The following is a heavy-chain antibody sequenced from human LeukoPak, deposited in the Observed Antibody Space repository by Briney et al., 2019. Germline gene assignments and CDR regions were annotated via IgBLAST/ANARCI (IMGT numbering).Heavy chain of an antibody. V-gene: IGHV3-48*03. Sequence: GGSLGLSCAASGFTFSSYEMNWVRQAPGKGLEWVSYISSSGSTIYYADSVKGRFTISRDNAKNSLYLQMNSLRAEDTAVYYCARDLLLWFGELSPTYYYYGMDVWGQGTTVTVSS. J-gene: IGHJ6*02. CDR1: GFTFSSYE. CDR2: ISSSGSTI. CDR3: ARDLLLWFGELSPTYYYYGMDV. D-gene: IGHD3-10*01.